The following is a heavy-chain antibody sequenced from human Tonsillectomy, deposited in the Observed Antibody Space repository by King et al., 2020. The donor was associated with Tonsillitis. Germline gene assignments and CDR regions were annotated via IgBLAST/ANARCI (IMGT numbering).Heavy chain of an antibody. CDR1: GFTFIDYY. J-gene: IGHJ3*02. CDR3: ARERGIALSAFDI. V-gene: IGHV3-11*01. D-gene: IGHD6-13*01. Sequence: VQLVQSGGGLVKPGGSLRLSFAASGFTFIDYYMCGIRQALGKGLEWGSYIRSIGGTIYYADSVKGRFTISRDNAKNSLYLQMNSLRAEDTAVYYCARERGIALSAFDIWGQGTMVTVSS. CDR2: IRSIGGTI.